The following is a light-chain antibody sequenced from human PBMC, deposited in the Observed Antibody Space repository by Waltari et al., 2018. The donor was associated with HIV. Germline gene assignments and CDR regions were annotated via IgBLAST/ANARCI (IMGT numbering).Light chain of an antibody. CDR1: SSDVGAYTY. CDR3: CSYGGSDTLYV. Sequence: QSALRQPASVSGSPGQSVTISCTGTSSDVGAYTYVACYQQHPGKAPKCLIVDVGKRPSGVPDRFSGSKSGNTASLTISGLQAEDEAEYYCCSYGGSDTLYVFGTGTKVTVL. CDR2: DVG. V-gene: IGLV2-11*01. J-gene: IGLJ1*01.